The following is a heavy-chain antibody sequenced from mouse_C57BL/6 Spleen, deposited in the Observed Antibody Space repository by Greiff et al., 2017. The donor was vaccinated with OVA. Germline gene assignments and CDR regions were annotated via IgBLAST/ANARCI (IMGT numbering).Heavy chain of an antibody. CDR1: GFTFSSYG. D-gene: IGHD1-1*01. CDR3: ARLYYGSRWYFDV. V-gene: IGHV5-6*01. Sequence: EVQGVESGGDLVKPGGSLKLSCAASGFTFSSYGMSWVRQTPDKRLEWVATISSGGSYTYYPDSVKGRFTISRDNAKNTLYLQMSSLKSEDTAMYYCARLYYGSRWYFDVWGTGTTVTVSS. CDR2: ISSGGSYT. J-gene: IGHJ1*03.